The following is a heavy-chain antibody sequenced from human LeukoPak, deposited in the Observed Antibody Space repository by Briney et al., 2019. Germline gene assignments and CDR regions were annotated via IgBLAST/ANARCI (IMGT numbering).Heavy chain of an antibody. Sequence: ASVKVSCKASGYTFTSYGISWVRQAPGQGLEWMGWISAYNGNTNYAQKLQGRVTMTTDTSTSTAYMELRSLRSDDTAVYYCASDRVPRSYYDILTGYSPYYYGMDVWGQGTTVTVSS. V-gene: IGHV1-18*01. CDR2: ISAYNGNT. CDR3: ASDRVPRSYYDILTGYSPYYYGMDV. J-gene: IGHJ6*02. CDR1: GYTFTSYG. D-gene: IGHD3-9*01.